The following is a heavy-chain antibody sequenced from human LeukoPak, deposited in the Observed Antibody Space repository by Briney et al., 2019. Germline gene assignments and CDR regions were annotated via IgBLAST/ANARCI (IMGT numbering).Heavy chain of an antibody. V-gene: IGHV4-59*01. CDR3: ARVPVPAAIHDNWFDP. CDR2: IYYSGST. J-gene: IGHJ5*02. D-gene: IGHD2-2*01. Sequence: PSETLSLTCTVSGGSISSYYWSWIRQPPGKGLEWIGYIYYSGSTNYNPSLKSRVTISVDTSKDQFSLKLSSVTAADTAVYYCARVPVPAAIHDNWFDPWGQGTLVTVSS. CDR1: GGSISSYY.